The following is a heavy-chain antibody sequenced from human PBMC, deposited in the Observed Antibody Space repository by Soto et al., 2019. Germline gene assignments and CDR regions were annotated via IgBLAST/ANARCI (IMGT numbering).Heavy chain of an antibody. D-gene: IGHD1-26*01. CDR1: GFTFTNYG. Sequence: GGSLRLSCAASGFTFTNYGMHWVRQAPGKGLEWVAVIWYDGSNRFYADSVKGRFTISKDDSQNMLYLQMHSLRPEDTAVYYCTRDPYGGSRYYFDSWGQGTLVTVS. J-gene: IGHJ4*02. CDR3: TRDPYGGSRYYFDS. V-gene: IGHV3-33*01. CDR2: IWYDGSNR.